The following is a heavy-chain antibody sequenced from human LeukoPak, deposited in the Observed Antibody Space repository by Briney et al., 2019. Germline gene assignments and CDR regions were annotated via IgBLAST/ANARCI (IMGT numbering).Heavy chain of an antibody. Sequence: SQTLSLTCAISGDSVSSNSAAWNWIRQSPSRGLEWLGRTYYRSKWYNDYAVSVKSRITINPDTSKNQFSLQLNSVTPEDTAVYYCARVAGGATLFVFAFDIWGQGTMVTVSS. D-gene: IGHD1-26*01. CDR2: TYYRSKWYN. J-gene: IGHJ3*02. CDR3: ARVAGGATLFVFAFDI. CDR1: GDSVSSNSAA. V-gene: IGHV6-1*01.